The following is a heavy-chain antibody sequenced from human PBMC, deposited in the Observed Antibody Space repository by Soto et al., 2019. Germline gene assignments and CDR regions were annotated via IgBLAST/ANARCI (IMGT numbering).Heavy chain of an antibody. Sequence: PRLSCAASGFTFSSYGMHWVRQAPGKGLEWVAVIWYDGSNKYYADSVKGRFTISRDNSKNTLYLQMNSLRAEDTAVYYCAREGDGYNSFFDYWGQGTLVTVSS. CDR3: AREGDGYNSFFDY. J-gene: IGHJ4*02. V-gene: IGHV3-33*01. D-gene: IGHD5-12*01. CDR2: IWYDGSNK. CDR1: GFTFSSYG.